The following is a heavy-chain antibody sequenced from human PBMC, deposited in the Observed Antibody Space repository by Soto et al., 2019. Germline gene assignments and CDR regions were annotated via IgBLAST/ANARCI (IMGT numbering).Heavy chain of an antibody. CDR2: IFHSGST. D-gene: IGHD1-26*01. CDR1: GGSISNSNW. Sequence: QVQLQESGPGLVKPSGTLSLTCAVLGGSISNSNWWTWVRQPPGKGLDWIGEIFHSGSTNYNSSLMGRVTISVDKAHNQFSLKLSSVTAADTAVYYCAHRPIVGAAIWGQGTLVTVSS. V-gene: IGHV4-4*02. CDR3: AHRPIVGAAI. J-gene: IGHJ4*02.